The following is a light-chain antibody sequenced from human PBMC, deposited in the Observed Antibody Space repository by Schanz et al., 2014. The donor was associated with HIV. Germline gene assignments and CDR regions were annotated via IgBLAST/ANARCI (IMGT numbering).Light chain of an antibody. CDR2: EVT. CDR1: SSDVGGYNY. V-gene: IGLV2-8*01. CDR3: QSYDTSLSGVL. Sequence: QSVLTQPPSASGSPGQSVTISCTGTSSDVGGYNYVSWYQQHPGKAPKLLIYEVTKRPSGVPDRFSGSTSGNTAFLTVSGLQDEDEADYYCQSYDTSLSGVLFGGGTKLTVL. J-gene: IGLJ2*01.